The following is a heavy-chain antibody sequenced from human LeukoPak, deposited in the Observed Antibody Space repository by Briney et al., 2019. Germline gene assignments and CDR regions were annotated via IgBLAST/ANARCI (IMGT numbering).Heavy chain of an antibody. J-gene: IGHJ5*02. CDR2: ISDGDGST. CDR1: GFTVSSNY. V-gene: IGHV3-53*01. D-gene: IGHD6-13*01. CDR3: ARGAAAGPHPPTGT. Sequence: GGSLRLSCAASGFTVSSNYMSWVRQAPGKGLEWVSTISDGDGSTYYADSVKGRFTISRDNSKNTLYLQMNSLRAEDTAVYYCARGAAAGPHPPTGTWGQGTLVTVSS.